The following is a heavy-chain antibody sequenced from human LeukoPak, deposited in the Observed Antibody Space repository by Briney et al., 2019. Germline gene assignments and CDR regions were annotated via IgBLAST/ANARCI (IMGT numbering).Heavy chain of an antibody. CDR2: ISRSGSTP. V-gene: IGHV3-23*01. CDR3: ANLTPEPSTPNDF. J-gene: IGHJ4*02. Sequence: GGSLRLSCEGSGFTFSSYDLSWVRQAQGKGLEWVAAISRSGSTPYYAASVKGRFTVSRDNSKNTLFLQMNSLRAEDTAVYCCANLTPEPSTPNDFWGQGTLVTVSS. CDR1: GFTFSSYD.